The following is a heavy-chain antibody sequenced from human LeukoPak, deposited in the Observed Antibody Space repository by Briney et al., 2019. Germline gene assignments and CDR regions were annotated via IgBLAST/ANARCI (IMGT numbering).Heavy chain of an antibody. CDR2: IYPGDSDT. V-gene: IGHV5-51*01. D-gene: IGHD6-13*01. CDR3: ARGSAAGIGTFDF. J-gene: IGHJ4*02. CDR1: GYSFTTSW. Sequence: GESLKISCRGSGYSFTTSWIGWVRQMPGKGLEWMGIIYPGDSDTRYSPSFQGQVTFSADKSISTAYLQWSSLKASDAAMYYCARGSAAGIGTFDFWGQGTPVTVSS.